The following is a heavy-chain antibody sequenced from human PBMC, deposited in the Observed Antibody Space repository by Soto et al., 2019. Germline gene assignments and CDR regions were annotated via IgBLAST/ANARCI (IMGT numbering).Heavy chain of an antibody. V-gene: IGHV4-61*05. CDR3: ARDTWYNGWFDP. D-gene: IGHD1-1*01. CDR2: IYYTGST. CDR1: GGSISSSSYY. J-gene: IGHJ5*02. Sequence: SETLSLTCTVSGGSISSSSYYWAWVRQPPGKGLEWIGYIYYTGSTNYNPSLKSRVTISVDTSKNQFSLKLSSVTAADTAVYYCARDTWYNGWFDPWGQGTLVTVSS.